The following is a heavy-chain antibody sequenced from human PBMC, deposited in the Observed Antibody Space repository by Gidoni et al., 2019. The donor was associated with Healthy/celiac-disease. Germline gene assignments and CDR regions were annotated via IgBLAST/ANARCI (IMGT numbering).Heavy chain of an antibody. J-gene: IGHJ4*02. V-gene: IGHV1-8*01. CDR2: MNPNSGNT. Sequence: QVQLVQSGAEVKKPGASVKVSCKASGYTFTSYDINWVRQATGQGLEWMGWMNPNSGNTGYAQKFQGRVTMTRNTSISTAYMELSSLRSEDTAVYYCARGVVYQWLIKRMYYFDYWGQGTLVTVSS. CDR1: GYTFTSYD. CDR3: ARGVVYQWLIKRMYYFDY. D-gene: IGHD6-19*01.